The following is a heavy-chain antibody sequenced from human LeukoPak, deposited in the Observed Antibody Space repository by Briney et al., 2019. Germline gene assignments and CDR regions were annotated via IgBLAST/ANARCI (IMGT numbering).Heavy chain of an antibody. CDR2: IYTSGST. Sequence: SETLSLTCTVSGGSISSGSYYWRWIRQPAGKGLEWIGRIYTSGSTNYNPSLKSRVTISVDTSKNQFSLKLSSVTAADTAVYYCGRDYSLWSGSNFDYWGQGTLVTVSS. CDR1: GGSISSGSYY. J-gene: IGHJ4*02. V-gene: IGHV4-61*02. D-gene: IGHD3-3*01. CDR3: GRDYSLWSGSNFDY.